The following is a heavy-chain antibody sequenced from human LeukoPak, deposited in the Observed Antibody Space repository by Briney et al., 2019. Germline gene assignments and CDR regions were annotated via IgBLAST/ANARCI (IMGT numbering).Heavy chain of an antibody. CDR3: AKDYDILTGYCPTFAY. CDR1: GFTFSSYA. CDR2: ISGSGGST. J-gene: IGHJ4*02. D-gene: IGHD3-9*01. Sequence: GGSLRLSCAASGFTFSSYAMSWVRQAPGKGLEWVSAISGSGGSTYYADSVKGRFTISRDNSKNTLYLQMNSLRAEDTAVYYCAKDYDILTGYCPTFAYWGQGTLVTVSS. V-gene: IGHV3-23*01.